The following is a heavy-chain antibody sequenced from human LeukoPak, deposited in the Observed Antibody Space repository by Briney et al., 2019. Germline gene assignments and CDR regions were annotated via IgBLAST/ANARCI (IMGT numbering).Heavy chain of an antibody. CDR3: ASISSSWYFDY. D-gene: IGHD6-13*01. CDR1: GGSISSSSYY. J-gene: IGHJ4*02. CDR2: IYYSGST. V-gene: IGHV4-39*07. Sequence: SETLSLTCTVSGGSISSSSYYWGWIRQPPGKGLEWIGSIYYSGSTYYNPSLKSRVTISVDTSKNQFSLKLSSVTAADTAVYYCASISSSWYFDYWGQGTLVTVSS.